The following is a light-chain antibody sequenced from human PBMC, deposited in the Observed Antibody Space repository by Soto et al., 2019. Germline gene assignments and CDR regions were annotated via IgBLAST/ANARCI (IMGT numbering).Light chain of an antibody. V-gene: IGKV1-39*01. J-gene: IGKJ2*01. CDR1: QSMSDS. Sequence: DIQLTQSPSSLSASVGDRITITCRASQSMSDSLNWYQQKSGQAPKLLIYSASNLESGVPSRFSGGGSGTDFTLTISSLQPEDIGTYFCQQSYSTSYTFGQGTTLEIK. CDR3: QQSYSTSYT. CDR2: SAS.